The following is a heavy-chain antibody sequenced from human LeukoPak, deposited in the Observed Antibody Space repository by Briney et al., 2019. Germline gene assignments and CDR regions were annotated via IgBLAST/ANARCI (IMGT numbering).Heavy chain of an antibody. D-gene: IGHD3-9*01. V-gene: IGHV3-7*01. CDR1: GFPFSSYW. CDR2: IKQDGSEK. Sequence: GSLRLSCAASGFPFSSYWMSWVRQAPGKGLEWVANIKQDGSEKYYLDSVKGRFTISRDNAKNSLYLQMNSLRAEDTAVYYCARDSAGYDILTGYPNDYWGQGTLVTVSS. J-gene: IGHJ4*02. CDR3: ARDSAGYDILTGYPNDY.